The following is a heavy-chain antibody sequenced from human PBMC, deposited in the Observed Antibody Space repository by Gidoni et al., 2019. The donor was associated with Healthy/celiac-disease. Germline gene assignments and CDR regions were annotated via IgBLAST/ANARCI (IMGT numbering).Heavy chain of an antibody. V-gene: IGHV3-49*05. Sequence: EVQLVESGGGLVKPGRSLRLSCTASGFTFGEYAMSWFRQAPGKGLEWVGFIRSKAYGGTTEYAASVKGRFTISRDDSKSIAYLQMNSLKTEDTAVYYCTRGTVTTPYFDYWGQGTLVTVSS. D-gene: IGHD4-17*01. CDR1: GFTFGEYA. CDR2: IRSKAYGGTT. CDR3: TRGTVTTPYFDY. J-gene: IGHJ4*02.